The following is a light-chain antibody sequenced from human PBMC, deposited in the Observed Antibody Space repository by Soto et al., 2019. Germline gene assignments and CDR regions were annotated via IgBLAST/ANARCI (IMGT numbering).Light chain of an antibody. CDR3: QSYDSSLSV. J-gene: IGLJ1*01. Sequence: QSVLTQPPSVSEAPGQRVTISCTGSSSNIGAGYEAHWYQQVPGTAPKLLIYENNNRPSGVPDRFSGSKSGTSASLAITGLQAEDEAEYYCQSYDSSLSVFGTGTKVTVL. CDR2: ENN. V-gene: IGLV1-40*01. CDR1: SSNIGAGYE.